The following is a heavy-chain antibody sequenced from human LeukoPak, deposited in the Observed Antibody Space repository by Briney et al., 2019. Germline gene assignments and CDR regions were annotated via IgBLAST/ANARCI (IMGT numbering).Heavy chain of an antibody. D-gene: IGHD6-13*01. CDR1: GGSISSSSYY. Sequence: PSETLSLTCTVSGGSISSSSYYWGWIRQPPGKGLEWIGYVYYSGNTNYNPSLKTRVTISVDTSKNQFSLKLSSVTAADTAVYYCARAGSWKLNFDYWGQGTLVTVSS. J-gene: IGHJ4*02. CDR2: VYYSGNT. CDR3: ARAGSWKLNFDY. V-gene: IGHV4-61*05.